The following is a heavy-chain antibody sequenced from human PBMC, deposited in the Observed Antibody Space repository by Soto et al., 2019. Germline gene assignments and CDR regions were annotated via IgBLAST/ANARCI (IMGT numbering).Heavy chain of an antibody. V-gene: IGHV3-23*01. Sequence: WGSLRLSCAASGFTFISYAISCFRHSPLKGLEWVSAISGSGGSTYYADSVKGRFTISRDNSKNTLYLQMNSLRAEDTAVYYCAKTPYYYDSSGYPSWGQGTLVTVSS. J-gene: IGHJ5*02. D-gene: IGHD3-22*01. CDR2: ISGSGGST. CDR1: GFTFISYA. CDR3: AKTPYYYDSSGYPS.